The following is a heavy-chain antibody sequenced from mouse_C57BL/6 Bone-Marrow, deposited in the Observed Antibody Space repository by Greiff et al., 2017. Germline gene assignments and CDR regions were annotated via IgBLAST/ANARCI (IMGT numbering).Heavy chain of an antibody. CDR1: GFTFSSYG. V-gene: IGHV5-6*01. CDR2: ISSGGSYT. Sequence: EVHLVESGGDLVKPGGSLKLSCAASGFTFSSYGMSWVRQTPDKRLEWVATISSGGSYTYYPDSVKGRFTISRDNAKNTLYLQMSSLKSEDTAMYYCARHGRNAMDYWGQGNSVTVSS. J-gene: IGHJ4*01. CDR3: ARHGRNAMDY. D-gene: IGHD4-1*01.